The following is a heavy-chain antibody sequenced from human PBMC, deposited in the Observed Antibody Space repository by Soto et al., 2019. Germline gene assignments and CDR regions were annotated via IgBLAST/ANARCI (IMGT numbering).Heavy chain of an antibody. Sequence: QVQLQESGPGLVKPSETLSLTCTVSGGSISSYYWSWIRQPPGKGLEWIGYIYYSGSTNYNPSLTGRVTKSVDTSKKQFSMKLSSVTAADTAVYYCARQGSYSDSSGLFDYWGQGTLFTVSS. D-gene: IGHD3-22*01. J-gene: IGHJ4*02. V-gene: IGHV4-59*08. CDR1: GGSISSYY. CDR2: IYYSGST. CDR3: ARQGSYSDSSGLFDY.